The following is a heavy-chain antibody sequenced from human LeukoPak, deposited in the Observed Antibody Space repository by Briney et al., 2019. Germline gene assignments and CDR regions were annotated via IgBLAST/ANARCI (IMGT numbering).Heavy chain of an antibody. CDR1: GGSISSGGYS. CDR3: ARGSPYWYFDL. V-gene: IGHV4-30-2*01. J-gene: IGHJ2*01. CDR2: IYHSGST. Sequence: SETLSLTCAVSGGSISSGGYSWSWIQQPPGKGLEWIGYIYHSGSTYYNPSLKSRVTISVDRSKNQFSLKLSSVTAADTAVYSCARGSPYWYFDLWGRGTLVTVSS.